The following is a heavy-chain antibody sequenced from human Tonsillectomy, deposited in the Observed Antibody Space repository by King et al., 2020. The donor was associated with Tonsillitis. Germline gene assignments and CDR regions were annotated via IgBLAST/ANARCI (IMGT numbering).Heavy chain of an antibody. V-gene: IGHV6-1*01. Sequence: VQLVQSGPGLVKPSQTLSLTCAISGDSISGDDIAWNWIRQSPSRGLEWLGRTYYKSKWVYDYAVSVKSRIAVHPDTSRNQFSLHLSSVTPEDTAVYYCTRGKSSAFDFWGQGTMVTVSS. D-gene: IGHD3-10*01. CDR1: GDSISGDDIA. CDR3: TRGKSSAFDF. J-gene: IGHJ3*01. CDR2: TYYKSKWVY.